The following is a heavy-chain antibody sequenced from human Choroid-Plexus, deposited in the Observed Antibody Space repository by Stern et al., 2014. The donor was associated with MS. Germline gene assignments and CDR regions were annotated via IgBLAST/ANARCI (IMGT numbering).Heavy chain of an antibody. CDR1: GYRFSTFY. V-gene: IGHV1-2*06. CDR2: INPGSGGT. D-gene: IGHD3-16*02. CDR3: ARIYCSGDECYHSFDT. J-gene: IGHJ4*02. Sequence: VQLEESGAEVKKPGASVKVSCKASGYRFSTFYLHWLRQAPGQGLQWIGRINPGSGGTNSSQTFQGRLTMTGDRSITTAYLELSGLRSDDTAVYYCARIYCSGDECYHSFDTWGQGTLVTVSS.